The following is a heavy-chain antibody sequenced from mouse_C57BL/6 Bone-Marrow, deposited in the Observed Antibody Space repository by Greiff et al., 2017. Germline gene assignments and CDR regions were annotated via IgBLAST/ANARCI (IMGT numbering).Heavy chain of an antibody. D-gene: IGHD2-2*01. CDR1: GYSFPGYF. CDR3: ARVGLGLPDFDC. V-gene: IGHV1-20*01. J-gene: IGHJ2*01. Sequence: VQLQQSGPELVKPGDSVKISCKASGYSFPGYFMNWVMQSHGTSLEWIGRINPYNGDTFYNQKFKGKATLPVDQSSSTAHMELLSLTSAAFAVYYCARVGLGLPDFDCWGQGATLTVSA. CDR2: INPYNGDT.